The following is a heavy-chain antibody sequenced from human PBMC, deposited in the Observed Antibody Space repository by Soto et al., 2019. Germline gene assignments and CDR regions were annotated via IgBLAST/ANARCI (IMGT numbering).Heavy chain of an antibody. J-gene: IGHJ4*02. CDR3: ASAVDIVATISRTPYYFDY. D-gene: IGHD5-12*01. Sequence: GGSLRLSCAASGFTFSSYGMHWVRQAPGKGLEWVAVIWYDGSNKNYEESVKGQFTNSRDNSKNTLYLQMNSLRAEDTAVYYCASAVDIVATISRTPYYFDYWGQGTLVTVSS. CDR2: IWYDGSNK. V-gene: IGHV3-33*01. CDR1: GFTFSSYG.